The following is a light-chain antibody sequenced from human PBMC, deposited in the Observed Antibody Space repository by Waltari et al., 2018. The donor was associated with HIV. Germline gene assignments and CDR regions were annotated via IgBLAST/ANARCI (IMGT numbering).Light chain of an antibody. Sequence: QSVLTQPPSASGTPGQRVAISCSGSSSNIGSNYVYWYQQLPGTAPKVLIYRSNQRTAGCPDRFSGSKSGTSASLAISALRSEDEADYYWATWEDSLSGPVFGGGTKLTVL. J-gene: IGLJ3*02. CDR2: RSN. CDR3: ATWEDSLSGPV. V-gene: IGLV1-47*01. CDR1: SSNIGSNY.